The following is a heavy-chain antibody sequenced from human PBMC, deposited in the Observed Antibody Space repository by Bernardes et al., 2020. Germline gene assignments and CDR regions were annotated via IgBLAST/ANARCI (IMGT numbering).Heavy chain of an antibody. CDR2: IYYSGNA. CDR1: GGSISSGSYY. J-gene: IGHJ5*02. Sequence: SETLSLTCTVSGGSISSGSYYWDWIRQSPGKGLEWIGSIYYSGNAYYNPSLKSRVTISVDTSKNQFSLRVSSVTAADTAVYYCARAPTQYDNWFDPWGQGTLVTVSS. V-gene: IGHV4-39*01. CDR3: ARAPTQYDNWFDP. D-gene: IGHD2-2*01.